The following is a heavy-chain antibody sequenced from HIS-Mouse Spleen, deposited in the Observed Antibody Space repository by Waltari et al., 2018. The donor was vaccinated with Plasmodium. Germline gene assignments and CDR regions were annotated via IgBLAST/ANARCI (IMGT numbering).Heavy chain of an antibody. CDR3: ASADYGDYYYGMDV. CDR2: MNPNSGNT. CDR1: GYTFTSYD. D-gene: IGHD4-17*01. Sequence: QVQLVQSGAEVKKPGASVKVSCKASGYTFTSYDINWVRQATGQGLERMGWMNPNSGNTGYAQKFQGRVTMTRNTSISTSYMELSSLRSEDTAVYYCASADYGDYYYGMDVWGQGTTVTVSS. V-gene: IGHV1-8*01. J-gene: IGHJ6*02.